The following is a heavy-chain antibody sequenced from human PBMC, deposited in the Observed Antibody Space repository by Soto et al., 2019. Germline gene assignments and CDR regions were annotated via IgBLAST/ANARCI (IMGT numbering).Heavy chain of an antibody. CDR2: IYSGGST. D-gene: IGHD3-16*01. Sequence: GSLRLSCAASGFTVSSNYMSWVRQAPGKGLEWVSVIYSGGSTYYADSVKGRFTISRDNSKNTLYLQMNSLRAEDTAVYYCARVQKPTYDAFDIWGQGTMVTVSS. CDR3: ARVQKPTYDAFDI. CDR1: GFTVSSNY. V-gene: IGHV3-66*01. J-gene: IGHJ3*02.